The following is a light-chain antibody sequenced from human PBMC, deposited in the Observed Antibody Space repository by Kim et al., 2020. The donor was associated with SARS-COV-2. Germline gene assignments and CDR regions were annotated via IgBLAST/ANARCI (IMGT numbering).Light chain of an antibody. CDR2: GRN. Sequence: SSELTQDPAVSVALGQTVKITCQGDSLRRQYASWYQQTPGPAPVLVIYGRNNRTSGIPDRLSVSTSGNTASLIITGAQAEDEADYYCNSRGNSETVLFGGGTQLTVL. CDR3: NSRGNSETVL. V-gene: IGLV3-19*01. J-gene: IGLJ2*01. CDR1: SLRRQY.